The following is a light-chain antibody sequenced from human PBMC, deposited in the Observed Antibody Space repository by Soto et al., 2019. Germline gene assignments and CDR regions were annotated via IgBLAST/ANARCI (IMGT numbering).Light chain of an antibody. Sequence: ENVLTQSPGTLSLSPGGRATLSCRASQSVGHNYLAWFQQKPGQAPRLLIYGASSRATGIPDRFRGSGSGTDFTLTINRLEPEDFALYHCQQYGSSPITFGQGTRLDIK. CDR3: QQYGSSPIT. V-gene: IGKV3-20*01. J-gene: IGKJ5*01. CDR1: QSVGHNY. CDR2: GAS.